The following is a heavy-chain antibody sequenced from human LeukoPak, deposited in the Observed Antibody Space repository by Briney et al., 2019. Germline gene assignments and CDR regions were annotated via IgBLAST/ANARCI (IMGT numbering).Heavy chain of an antibody. D-gene: IGHD3-22*01. CDR2: MNPNSGYT. CDR3: ARGGSSYNDEHEEFDY. Sequence: ASVKVSCKASGYTFTSHDINWVRQATGQGVEWMGWMNPNSGYTGYEQKFQGRVTMTRDTSTSKAYMELSSLRSEDTAVYYCARGGSSYNDEHEEFDYWGQGTVVTVSS. V-gene: IGHV1-8*01. J-gene: IGHJ4*02. CDR1: GYTFTSHD.